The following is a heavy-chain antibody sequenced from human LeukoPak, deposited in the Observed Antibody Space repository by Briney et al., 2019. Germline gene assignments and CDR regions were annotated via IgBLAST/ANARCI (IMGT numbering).Heavy chain of an antibody. CDR3: ARDGVRDGLYFDY. Sequence: SGGSLRLSCAASGFTFRRYSMNWVRQAPGKGLEWVSAISGSGGNTYYADSVKGRFSISRDSSKNILYLQMNSLRAEDTAVYYCARDGVRDGLYFDYWGQGTLVTVSS. J-gene: IGHJ4*02. V-gene: IGHV3-23*01. D-gene: IGHD5-24*01. CDR2: ISGSGGNT. CDR1: GFTFRRYS.